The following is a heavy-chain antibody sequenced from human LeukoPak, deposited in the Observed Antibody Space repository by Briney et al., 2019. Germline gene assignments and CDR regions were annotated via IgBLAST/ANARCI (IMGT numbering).Heavy chain of an antibody. CDR1: GGSISTYY. V-gene: IGHV4-59*01. J-gene: IGHJ4*02. CDR3: ATRHIAAAGVDY. Sequence: SETLSLTCTVSGGSISTYYGNWIRQAPGKGLEWIGYIYYSGSTNYNPSLKSRVTISVDTSRNQFSLKLSSVTAADTAVYYCATRHIAAAGVDYWGQGTPVTVSS. CDR2: IYYSGST. D-gene: IGHD6-13*01.